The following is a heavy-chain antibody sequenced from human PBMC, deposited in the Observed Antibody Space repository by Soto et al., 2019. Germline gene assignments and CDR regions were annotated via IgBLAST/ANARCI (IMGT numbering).Heavy chain of an antibody. CDR3: ATQPIAAAGKGEGY. Sequence: ASVKVSCKASGYTFTSHYMHWVRQAPGQGLEWMGIINPSGVSTSYAKKFQGRVTMTRDTSTSTVYMELSSLRSEDTAVYYCATQPIAAAGKGEGYWGQGTLVTVSS. D-gene: IGHD6-13*01. CDR2: INPSGVST. CDR1: GYTFTSHY. J-gene: IGHJ4*02. V-gene: IGHV1-46*01.